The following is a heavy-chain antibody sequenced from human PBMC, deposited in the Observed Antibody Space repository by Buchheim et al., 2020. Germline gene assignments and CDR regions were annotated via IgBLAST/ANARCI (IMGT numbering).Heavy chain of an antibody. CDR2: ISSSSSYI. Sequence: EVQLVESGGGLVKPGGSLRLSCAASGFTFSSYRMNWVRQAPGKGLEWVSSISSSSSYIYYADSVKGRFTISRDNAKNSLYLQMNSLRAEDTAVYYCATYVAVAGPYWYFDLWGRGTL. J-gene: IGHJ2*01. D-gene: IGHD6-19*01. CDR1: GFTFSSYR. CDR3: ATYVAVAGPYWYFDL. V-gene: IGHV3-21*01.